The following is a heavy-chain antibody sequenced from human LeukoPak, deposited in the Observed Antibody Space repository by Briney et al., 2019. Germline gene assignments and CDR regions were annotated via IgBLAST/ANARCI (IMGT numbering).Heavy chain of an antibody. J-gene: IGHJ3*02. Sequence: PSETLSLTCTVSGGSISSSYWSLIRQPPGKGLEWIGYIHYSGNKNYTPTLRNRLTMSVDTSKNQFSLKLSSVTAADTAVYYCVRGYYDSSGSSNTFDIWGQGTMVTVSS. CDR1: GGSISSSY. D-gene: IGHD3-22*01. V-gene: IGHV4-59*01. CDR2: IHYSGNK. CDR3: VRGYYDSSGSSNTFDI.